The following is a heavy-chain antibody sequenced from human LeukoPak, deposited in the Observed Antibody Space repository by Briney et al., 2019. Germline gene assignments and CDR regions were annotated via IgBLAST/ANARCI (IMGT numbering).Heavy chain of an antibody. J-gene: IGHJ4*02. CDR2: ISSSSSYI. CDR3: ARDQFRSRAYSSSWYFGY. CDR1: GFTFSSYS. Sequence: GGSLRLSCAASGFTFSSYSMNWVRQAPGKGLEWVSSISSSSSYIYYADSVKGRFTISRDNAKNSLYLQMNSLRADDTAVYYCARDQFRSRAYSSSWYFGYWGQGTLVTVSS. D-gene: IGHD6-13*01. V-gene: IGHV3-21*04.